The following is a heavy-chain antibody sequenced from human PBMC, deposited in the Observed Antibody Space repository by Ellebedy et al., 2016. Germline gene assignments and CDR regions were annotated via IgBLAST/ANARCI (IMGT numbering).Heavy chain of an antibody. CDR1: GFTFSTFD. J-gene: IGHJ4*02. Sequence: GESLKISXAASGFTFSTFDMNWVRQAPGKGLEWVSTISAGSDTTRLADSVKGRFTISRDSSKNSVYLRMNNLRVEDTALYYCRHGHYADYWGQGTLVTVSS. V-gene: IGHV3-23*01. CDR2: ISAGSDTT. CDR3: RHGHYADY.